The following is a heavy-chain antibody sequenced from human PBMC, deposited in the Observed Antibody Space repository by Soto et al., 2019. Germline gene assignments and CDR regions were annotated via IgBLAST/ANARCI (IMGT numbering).Heavy chain of an antibody. CDR1: GYSFTTYW. J-gene: IGHJ6*02. CDR3: ARLPYSDSSGYWGGVDV. Sequence: PGESLKIYCKGSGYSFTTYWISWVRQMPGEGLEWMGRIDPSDSYTNYSPSFQGHVTISADKSISTAYLQWSSLEASDTAMYYCARLPYSDSSGYWGGVDVWGQGTTVTVSS. CDR2: IDPSDSYT. D-gene: IGHD3-22*01. V-gene: IGHV5-10-1*01.